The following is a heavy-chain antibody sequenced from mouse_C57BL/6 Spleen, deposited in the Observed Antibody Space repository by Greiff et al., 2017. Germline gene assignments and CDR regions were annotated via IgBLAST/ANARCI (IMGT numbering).Heavy chain of an antibody. CDR1: GYTFTSYW. J-gene: IGHJ4*01. D-gene: IGHD2-4*01. Sequence: QVQLQQPGAELVRPGSSVKLSCKASGYTFTSYWMEWVKQRPGQGLEWIGNIYPSDSETHYNQKFKDKATLTVDKSSSTAYMQLSSLTSEDSAVYYCARGRLRRGGPCAMDYWGQGTSVTVSS. CDR2: IYPSDSET. CDR3: ARGRLRRGGPCAMDY. V-gene: IGHV1-61*01.